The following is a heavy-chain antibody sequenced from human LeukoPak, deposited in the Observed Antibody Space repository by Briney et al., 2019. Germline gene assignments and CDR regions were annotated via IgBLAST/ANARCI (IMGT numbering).Heavy chain of an antibody. V-gene: IGHV3-23*01. Sequence: GSLRLSPAASGFTFRSSAMGGVPQVPGEGVGWVSGISASGGSTNYADSVRGRFTISRDNSKNTLYVQMNSLRAEATAVYYCAKTRPLDSSSWSHGDYWGQGTLVTVSS. CDR2: ISASGGST. J-gene: IGHJ4*02. D-gene: IGHD6-13*01. CDR1: GFTFRSSA. CDR3: AKTRPLDSSSWSHGDY.